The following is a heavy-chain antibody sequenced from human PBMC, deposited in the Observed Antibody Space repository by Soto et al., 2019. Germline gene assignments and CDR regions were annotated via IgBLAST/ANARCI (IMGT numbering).Heavy chain of an antibody. D-gene: IGHD3-10*01. CDR3: ARVSSRERSGGQRVFEY. Sequence: ASVKVSCKASGYIFTGYYMVWVRQAPGQGLEWMGWIHPNNGTTNYAQKFQGRVTMTRDTSMTTAYLELSRLRPDDTALYYCARVSSRERSGGQRVFEYWGQGTLVTVSS. CDR1: GYIFTGYY. J-gene: IGHJ4*01. V-gene: IGHV1-2*02. CDR2: IHPNNGTT.